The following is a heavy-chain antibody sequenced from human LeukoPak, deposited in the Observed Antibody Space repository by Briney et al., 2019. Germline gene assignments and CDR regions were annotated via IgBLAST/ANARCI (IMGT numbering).Heavy chain of an antibody. J-gene: IGHJ6*03. CDR1: GDSISSYY. CDR3: AREPYYYYYMDV. Sequence: SETLSLTCTVSGDSISSYYCSWIRQPPGKGLEWIGSIYYSGSTYYNPSLKSRVTMSVDTSKNQFSLKLSSVTAADTAVYYCAREPYYYYYMDVWGKGTTVTVSS. CDR2: IYYSGST. V-gene: IGHV4-59*12.